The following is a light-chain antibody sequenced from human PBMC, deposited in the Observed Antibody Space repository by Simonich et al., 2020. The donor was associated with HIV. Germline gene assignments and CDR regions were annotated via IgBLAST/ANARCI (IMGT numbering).Light chain of an antibody. V-gene: IGKV3D-15*01. CDR3: QQYNNWYT. CDR1: QSVSSN. J-gene: IGKJ2*01. Sequence: EIVMTQSPDTLSVSPGERATLSCRASQSVSSNLAWYQQKPGQAPRLLLYDASNRATGIPARFSGSGSGTEFTLTISSMQSEDFAIYYCQQYNNWYTFGQGTKLEIK. CDR2: DAS.